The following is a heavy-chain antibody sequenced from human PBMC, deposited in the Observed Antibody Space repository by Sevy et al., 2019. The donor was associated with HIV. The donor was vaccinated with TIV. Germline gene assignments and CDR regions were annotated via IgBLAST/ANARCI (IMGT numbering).Heavy chain of an antibody. J-gene: IGHJ4*02. CDR2: ISGSGGST. D-gene: IGHD3-22*01. CDR3: AKGGQITMIVVVIDFDY. V-gene: IGHV3-23*01. Sequence: GGSLRLSCAASGFTFSSYAMSWVRQAPGKGLEWVSAISGSGGSTYYADSVKGRFTISRDNSKNTLYLQMNSLRAEDTAVYYCAKGGQITMIVVVIDFDYWGQGTLVTISS. CDR1: GFTFSSYA.